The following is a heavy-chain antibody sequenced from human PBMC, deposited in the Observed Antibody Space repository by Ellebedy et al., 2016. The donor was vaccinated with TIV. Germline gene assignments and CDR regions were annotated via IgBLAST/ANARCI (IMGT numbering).Heavy chain of an antibody. V-gene: IGHV4-34*01. CDR2: IHPSGST. Sequence: SETLSLTCTVYGASFSDYYWTWIRQPPGRGLEWIGEIHPSGSTTYNSSLQIRVAMSVDTSKSHFSLKLSSVTAADTAVYYCARGPDYAKSGYWGQGTQVTVSS. J-gene: IGHJ4*02. CDR1: GASFSDYY. CDR3: ARGPDYAKSGY. D-gene: IGHD4-17*01.